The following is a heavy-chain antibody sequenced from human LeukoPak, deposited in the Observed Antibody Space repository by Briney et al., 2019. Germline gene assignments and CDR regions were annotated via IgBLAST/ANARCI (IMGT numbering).Heavy chain of an antibody. Sequence: PGGSLRLSCAASGFTFSSYWMSWVRQAPGKGLEWVSVIYSGGSTYYADSVKGRFTISRDNSKNTLYLQMNSLRAEDTAVYYCAREGIVSSTYYFDYWGQGTLVTVSS. J-gene: IGHJ4*02. CDR2: IYSGGST. D-gene: IGHD6-6*01. CDR3: AREGIVSSTYYFDY. CDR1: GFTFSSYW. V-gene: IGHV3-53*01.